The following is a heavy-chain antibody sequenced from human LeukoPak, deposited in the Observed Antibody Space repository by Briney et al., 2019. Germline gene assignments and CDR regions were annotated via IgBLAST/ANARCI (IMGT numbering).Heavy chain of an antibody. D-gene: IGHD5-18*01. CDR1: VGSFTSDG. Sequence: SVKVSCKASVGSFTSDGIRGVRQAPGQGLEWMGGIIPFFGTTNYAQKFQGRVTMTADESTSTAYMELTSLRSEDTAVYYCARDTVDTTTITPLDYWGQGTLVTVSS. CDR3: ARDTVDTTTITPLDY. J-gene: IGHJ4*02. V-gene: IGHV1-69*01. CDR2: IIPFFGTT.